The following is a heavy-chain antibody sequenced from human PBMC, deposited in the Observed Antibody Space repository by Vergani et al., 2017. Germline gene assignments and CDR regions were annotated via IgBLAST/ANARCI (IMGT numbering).Heavy chain of an antibody. J-gene: IGHJ6*03. CDR2: IIPIFGTA. D-gene: IGHD3-10*01. CDR3: AREIEDSDGFVTSYYYYMDV. CDR1: GGTFSSYA. V-gene: IGHV1-69*18. Sequence: QVQLVQSGAEVKKPGSSVKVSCKASGGTFSSYAISWVRQAPGQGLEWMGRIIPIFGTANYAQKFQGRVTITAEESTSTAYMELSSLRSEDTAVYYCAREIEDSDGFVTSYYYYMDVWGKGTTVTVSS.